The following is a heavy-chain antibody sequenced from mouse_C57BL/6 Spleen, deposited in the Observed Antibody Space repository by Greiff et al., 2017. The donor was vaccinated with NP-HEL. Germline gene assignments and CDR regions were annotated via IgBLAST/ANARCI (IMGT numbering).Heavy chain of an antibody. D-gene: IGHD1-1*01. CDR1: GYTFTSYW. Sequence: QLQQPGAELVRPGTSVKLSCKASGYTFTSYWMHWVKQRPGQGLEWIGVIDPSDSYTNYNQKFKGKATLTVDTSSSTAYMQLSSLTSEDSAVYYCARYPLLHSMDYWGQGTSVTVSS. J-gene: IGHJ4*01. CDR2: IDPSDSYT. CDR3: ARYPLLHSMDY. V-gene: IGHV1-59*01.